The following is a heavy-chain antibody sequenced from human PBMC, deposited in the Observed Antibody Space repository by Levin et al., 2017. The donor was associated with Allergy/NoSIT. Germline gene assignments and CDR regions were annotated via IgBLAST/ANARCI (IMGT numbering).Heavy chain of an antibody. CDR1: GFPFSSYE. CDR3: ARIQLWLRRPYDMDV. CDR2: ISSSDNTI. V-gene: IGHV3-48*03. D-gene: IGHD5-18*01. Sequence: GGSLRLSCAASGFPFSSYEMNWVRQAPGKGLEWVSHISSSDNTIYYADSVKGRFTISRDNAKNSLYLQMNSLRAEDTAVYYCARIQLWLRRPYDMDVWGQGTTVTVSS. J-gene: IGHJ6*02.